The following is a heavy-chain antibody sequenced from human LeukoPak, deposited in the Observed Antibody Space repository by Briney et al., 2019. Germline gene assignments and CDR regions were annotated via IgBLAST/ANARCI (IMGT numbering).Heavy chain of an antibody. V-gene: IGHV3-30*02. D-gene: IGHD1-26*01. CDR3: AKDAWEVGATSEIDY. J-gene: IGHJ4*02. CDR2: IRYDGSDK. CDR1: GFIFSSYG. Sequence: GGSLKLSCATSGFIFSSYGIHWVRQAPGKGLEWVAFIRYDGSDKYYADSVKGRFTISRDNSKNKVYLQMNSLRAEDTAVYYCAKDAWEVGATSEIDYWGQGTLVTVSS.